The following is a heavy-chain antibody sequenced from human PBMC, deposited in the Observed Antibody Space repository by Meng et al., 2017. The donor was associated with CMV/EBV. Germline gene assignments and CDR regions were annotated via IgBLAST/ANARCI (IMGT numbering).Heavy chain of an antibody. Sequence: SETLSLTCAVYGGSFSGYYWSWIRQPPGKGLEWIGEINHSGNTNYNPSLKSRVTISVDTSKNQFSLKLSSVTAADAAVYYCARRLGFSSGRYNPPGDYWGQGTLVTVSS. D-gene: IGHD6-19*01. CDR3: ARRLGFSSGRYNPPGDY. CDR2: INHSGNT. J-gene: IGHJ4*02. V-gene: IGHV4-34*01. CDR1: GGSFSGYY.